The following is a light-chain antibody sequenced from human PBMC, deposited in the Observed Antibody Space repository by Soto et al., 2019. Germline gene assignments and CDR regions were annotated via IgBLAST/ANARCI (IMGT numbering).Light chain of an antibody. CDR2: GAS. Sequence: EIVTTQSPATLSVSPGERATLSCRASQSVSSNLAWYQQKPGQAPRLLIYGASTRATGIPAGFSGSGSGTEFTLTISSLQSEDFAVYYCQQYNNWPAWTFGQGTKVDIK. CDR1: QSVSSN. CDR3: QQYNNWPAWT. J-gene: IGKJ1*01. V-gene: IGKV3-15*01.